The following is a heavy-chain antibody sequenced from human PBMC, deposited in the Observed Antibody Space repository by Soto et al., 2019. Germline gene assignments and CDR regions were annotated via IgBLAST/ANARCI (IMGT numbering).Heavy chain of an antibody. Sequence: GGSLRLSCAASGFTFRIYAMSWVRQAPGKWLEWVSTITGNGGTSYADFVRGRFTISRDNSKNTLYLQMNSLRAEDTAVYYCAKDAPGSGWLSDYWGQGXLVTVYS. J-gene: IGHJ4*02. CDR3: AKDAPGSGWLSDY. CDR1: GFTFRIYA. CDR2: ITGNGGT. D-gene: IGHD3-22*01. V-gene: IGHV3-23*01.